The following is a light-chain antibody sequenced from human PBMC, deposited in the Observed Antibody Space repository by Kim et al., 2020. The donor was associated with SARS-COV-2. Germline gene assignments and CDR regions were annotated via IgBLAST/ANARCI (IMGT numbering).Light chain of an antibody. CDR2: EVT. J-gene: IGLJ3*02. CDR3: SSYAGSDTLV. V-gene: IGLV2-23*02. CDR1: SSDVGSYNH. Sequence: GQSITISCTGTSSDVGSYNHVSWYQRHPVKAPKLMIYEVTKRPSGVSNRFSGSKSGNTASLTISGLQAEDEADYYCSSYAGSDTLVFGGGTKVTVL.